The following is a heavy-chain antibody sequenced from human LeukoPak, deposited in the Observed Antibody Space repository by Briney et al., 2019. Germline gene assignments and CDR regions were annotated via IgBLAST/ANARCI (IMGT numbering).Heavy chain of an antibody. Sequence: GGSLRLSCAASGFTFSSYAMHWARQAPGKGLEWVAVISYDGSNKYYADSVKGRFTISRDNSKNTLYLQMNSLRAEDTAVYYCARDWTSITIFGVVITPPSMDVWGQGTTVTVSS. CDR1: GFTFSSYA. V-gene: IGHV3-30*04. J-gene: IGHJ6*02. D-gene: IGHD3-3*01. CDR2: ISYDGSNK. CDR3: ARDWTSITIFGVVITPPSMDV.